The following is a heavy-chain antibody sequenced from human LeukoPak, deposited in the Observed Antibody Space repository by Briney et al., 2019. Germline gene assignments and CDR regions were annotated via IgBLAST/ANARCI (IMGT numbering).Heavy chain of an antibody. V-gene: IGHV4-61*02. Sequence: SETLSLTCTVSGGSISSGSYYWSWLRQPAGKELEYIGRIYIRGNTSYNPSLKSRVTISGDTSKNQFSLKLSSVTAADTAVYYCARGYWFYFDYWGQGTLVTVSS. CDR3: ARGYWFYFDY. CDR1: GGSISSGSYY. D-gene: IGHD3-22*01. J-gene: IGHJ4*02. CDR2: IYIRGNT.